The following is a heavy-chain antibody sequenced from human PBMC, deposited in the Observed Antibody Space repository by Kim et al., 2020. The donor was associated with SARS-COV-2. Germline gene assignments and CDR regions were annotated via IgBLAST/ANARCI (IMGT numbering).Heavy chain of an antibody. D-gene: IGHD6-13*01. CDR1: GFTFSSYA. V-gene: IGHV3-30-3*01. Sequence: GGSLRLSCAASGFTFSSYAMHWVRQAPGKELEWVAVISYDGSNKYYADSVKGRFTISRDNSKNTLYLQMNSLRAEDTAVYYCARVGSSWSVDYWGQGTLVTVSS. CDR3: ARVGSSWSVDY. J-gene: IGHJ4*02. CDR2: ISYDGSNK.